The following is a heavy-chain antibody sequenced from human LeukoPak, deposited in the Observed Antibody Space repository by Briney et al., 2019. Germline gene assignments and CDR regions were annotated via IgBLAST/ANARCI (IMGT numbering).Heavy chain of an antibody. CDR2: IWYDGNNK. CDR1: GVGFSNYV. V-gene: IGHV3-33*01. D-gene: IGHD5-12*01. Sequence: GGSLRLSCAASGVGFSNYVMHWVRQAPGKGLEWVAVIWYDGNNKYYADFVRGRFTISRDNSKNTLYLQMNSLRAEDTAVYYCARDGNSGYDYPIFDYWGQGTLVTVSS. J-gene: IGHJ4*02. CDR3: ARDGNSGYDYPIFDY.